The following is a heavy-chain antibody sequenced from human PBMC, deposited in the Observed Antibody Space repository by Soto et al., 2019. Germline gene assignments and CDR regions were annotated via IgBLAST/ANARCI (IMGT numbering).Heavy chain of an antibody. CDR3: AKDGSHNFDY. CDR2: MSYDGSNE. CDR1: GXXFSHYA. V-gene: IGHV3-30*18. Sequence: QVQLVESGGGVVQPGRXLXXSCAASGXXFSHYAMHWVRQAPGKGLEWVALMSYDGSNEYYADSVKGRFTISRDNSKNTLYLQMNSLRAEDTAVYYCAKDGSHNFDYWGQGTLVTVSS. J-gene: IGHJ4*02. D-gene: IGHD1-26*01.